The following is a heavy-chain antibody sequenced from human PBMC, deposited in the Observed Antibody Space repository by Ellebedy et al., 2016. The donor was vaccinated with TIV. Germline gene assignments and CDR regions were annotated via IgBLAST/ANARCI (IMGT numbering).Heavy chain of an antibody. CDR1: GGSITATGYY. CDR3: ARYYGLGQNWFDP. CDR2: TYYSGLT. D-gene: IGHD3-10*01. Sequence: MPSETLSLTCIVPGGSITATGYYWGWIRQPPGKGLEWIGNTYYSGLTYYTPSLKSRVTISADTSKNNFYLRLTSVTAADTAIYYCARYYGLGQNWFDPWGQGTLVTVSS. J-gene: IGHJ5*02. V-gene: IGHV4-39*07.